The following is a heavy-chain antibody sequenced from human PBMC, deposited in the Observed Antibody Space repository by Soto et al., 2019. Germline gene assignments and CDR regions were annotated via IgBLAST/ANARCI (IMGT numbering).Heavy chain of an antibody. V-gene: IGHV1-69*05. CDR2: IIPIFPTP. Sequence: QVQLVQSGAEVKKPGSSVTVSCKASGGTFGNSAISWVRQAPGQGLEWMGGIIPIFPTPDYAQKFQGRVTIVPEESKTRAYMESTSLRSEDTAVYFCARDHAGQQIGGNDYYGMGVWGQGTRVTVSS. J-gene: IGHJ6*02. CDR3: ARDHAGQQIGGNDYYGMGV. D-gene: IGHD1-1*01. CDR1: GGTFGNSA.